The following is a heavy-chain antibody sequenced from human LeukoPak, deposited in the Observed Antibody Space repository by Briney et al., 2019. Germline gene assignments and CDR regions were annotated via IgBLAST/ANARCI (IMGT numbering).Heavy chain of an antibody. Sequence: GESLKISCKGSGYSFTSYWIGWVRQMPGKGLEWMGIIYPGDSDTRYSPSFQGQVTISADKSISTAYLQWSSLKASDTAMYYCATVSDTGYSSSWDHFDYWGQGTLVTVSS. CDR1: GYSFTSYW. CDR2: IYPGDSDT. D-gene: IGHD6-13*01. CDR3: ATVSDTGYSSSWDHFDY. J-gene: IGHJ4*02. V-gene: IGHV5-51*01.